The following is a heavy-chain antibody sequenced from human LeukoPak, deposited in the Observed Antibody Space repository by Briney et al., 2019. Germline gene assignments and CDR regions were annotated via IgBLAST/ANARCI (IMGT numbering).Heavy chain of an antibody. Sequence: SETLSLTCAVYGGSFSGYYWSWIRQPPGKGLEWIGEINHSGSTNYNPSLKSRVTISVDTSKNQFSLKLSSVTAADTAVYYCARLPVTVVRGVIMSYYYYYMDVWGKGTTVTVSS. V-gene: IGHV4-34*01. D-gene: IGHD3-10*01. CDR1: GGSFSGYY. CDR3: ARLPVTVVRGVIMSYYYYYMDV. CDR2: INHSGST. J-gene: IGHJ6*03.